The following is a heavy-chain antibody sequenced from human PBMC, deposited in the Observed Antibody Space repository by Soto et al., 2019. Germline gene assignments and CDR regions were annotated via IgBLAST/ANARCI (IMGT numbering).Heavy chain of an antibody. CDR3: AREHGPGIQLWSYFDY. Sequence: GRALRLSCAASGFTVSSYGMHRIRQSAGKGLEWVAGIGYAGSNKYYADSVKGRFTIYSDNSKNTLYLKMNSLRAEDTAVYYCAREHGPGIQLWSYFDYWGQGTLVTV. CDR1: GFTVSSYG. V-gene: IGHV3-33*01. CDR2: IGYAGSNK. J-gene: IGHJ4*02. D-gene: IGHD5-18*01.